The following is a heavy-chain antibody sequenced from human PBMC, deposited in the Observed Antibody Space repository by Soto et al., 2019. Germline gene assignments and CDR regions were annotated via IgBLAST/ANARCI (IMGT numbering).Heavy chain of an antibody. D-gene: IGHD3-10*01. CDR1: GGSVSSGSYY. Sequence: SETLSLTCTVSGGSVSSGSYYWSWIRQPPGKGLEWIGYIYYSGSTNYNPSLKSRVTISVDTSKNQFSLKLSSVTAADTAVYYCARDYPMVRAVIPYGMDVWGQGTTLTVSS. CDR2: IYYSGST. CDR3: ARDYPMVRAVIPYGMDV. J-gene: IGHJ6*02. V-gene: IGHV4-61*01.